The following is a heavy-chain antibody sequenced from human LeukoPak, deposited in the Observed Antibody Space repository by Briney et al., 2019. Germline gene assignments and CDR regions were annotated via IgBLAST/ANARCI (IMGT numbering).Heavy chain of an antibody. CDR1: GFTFSSYA. CDR3: ASPPVTTAYYYYGMDV. V-gene: IGHV3-23*01. CDR2: ISGSGGST. D-gene: IGHD4-17*01. Sequence: GGSLRLSCAASGFTFSSYAMSWVRQAPGKGLEWVSTISGSGGSTYYADSVKGRFSNSRDNSKNTLYLQMNSLRAEDTAVYYCASPPVTTAYYYYGMDVWGQGTTVTVSS. J-gene: IGHJ6*02.